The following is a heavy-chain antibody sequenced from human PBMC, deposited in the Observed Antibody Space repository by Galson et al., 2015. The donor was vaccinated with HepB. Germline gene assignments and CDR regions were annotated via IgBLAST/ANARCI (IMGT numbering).Heavy chain of an antibody. D-gene: IGHD3-3*01. V-gene: IGHV4-30-4*01. J-gene: IGHJ4*02. CDR2: IYYSGST. CDR1: GGSISSGDYY. Sequence: TLSLTCTVSGGSISSGDYYWSWIRQPPGKGLEWIGYIYYSGSTYYNPSLKSRVTISVDTSKDQFSLKLSSVTAADTAVYYCAREAATIFGTVDYWGQGTLVTVSS. CDR3: AREAATIFGTVDY.